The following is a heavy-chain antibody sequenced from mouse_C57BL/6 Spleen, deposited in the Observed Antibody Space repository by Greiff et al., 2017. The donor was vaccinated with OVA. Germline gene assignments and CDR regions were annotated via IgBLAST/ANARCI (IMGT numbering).Heavy chain of an antibody. Sequence: VQLQQPGAELVRPGSSVKLSCKASGYTFTSYWMDWVKQRPGQGLEWIGNIYPSDSETPYNQKFKDKATLTVDKSSSTAYMQLSSLTSEDSAVYYCARTGYYGNYVGAMDYWGQGTSVTVSS. J-gene: IGHJ4*01. CDR2: IYPSDSET. V-gene: IGHV1-61*01. CDR3: ARTGYYGNYVGAMDY. D-gene: IGHD2-1*01. CDR1: GYTFTSYW.